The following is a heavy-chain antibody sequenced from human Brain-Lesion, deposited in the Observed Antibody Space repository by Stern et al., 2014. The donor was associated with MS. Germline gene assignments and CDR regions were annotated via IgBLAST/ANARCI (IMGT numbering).Heavy chain of an antibody. Sequence: QVQLVQSGAEVKKPGASVKVSCKTSGYIFTGYYIHWVRQAPGQGLEWMAWINPNTGGTKYAQKVQGRVTMSRDTSISTSTVELSSLTSDDTAVYYCARDQRGITIFGVVTDYYYLGMDVWGQGTTVTVSS. V-gene: IGHV1-2*02. CDR3: ARDQRGITIFGVVTDYYYLGMDV. CDR2: INPNTGGT. CDR1: GYIFTGYY. J-gene: IGHJ6*02. D-gene: IGHD3-3*01.